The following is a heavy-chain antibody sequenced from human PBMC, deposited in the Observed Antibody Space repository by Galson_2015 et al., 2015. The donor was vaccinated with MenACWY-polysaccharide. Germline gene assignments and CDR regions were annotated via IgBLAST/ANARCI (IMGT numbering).Heavy chain of an antibody. CDR3: ANPAPDARRATDVDY. J-gene: IGHJ4*02. CDR2: ISAGGAST. V-gene: IGHV3-23*01. Sequence: SLRLSCAASGFTFHSYTMSWVRQAPGKGLEWVSVISAGGASTYYADSVKGRITISTDNSKTPLHQQMTSLRDADTAIYYCANPAPDARRATDVDYWGQGTLVTVSS. CDR1: GFTFHSYT.